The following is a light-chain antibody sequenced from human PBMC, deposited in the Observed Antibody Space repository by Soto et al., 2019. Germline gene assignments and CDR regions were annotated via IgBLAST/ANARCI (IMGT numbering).Light chain of an antibody. J-gene: IGKJ4*01. Sequence: EIVLTQSPGTLSLSPGERATLPCRASQSVRSSFLAWYQQKPGQAPRLLIYGASRRATGIPDRFSGSGSGTDFTLTISRLEPEDFAVYYCQLYDSFGLTFGGGTKVEIK. CDR3: QLYDSFGLT. CDR2: GAS. V-gene: IGKV3-20*01. CDR1: QSVRSSF.